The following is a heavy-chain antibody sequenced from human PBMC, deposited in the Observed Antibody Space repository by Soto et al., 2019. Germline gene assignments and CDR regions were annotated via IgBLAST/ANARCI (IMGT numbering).Heavy chain of an antibody. Sequence: QVQLQESGPGLVKPSETLSLTCTVSRGSISSYYWSWIRQPPGKGLEWIGYIPYSGNTNYNASLTSRVTISVETSTNQFSLRVTSVTAADPAVYYCARIRRLGEVSPSFAYWGPGALVNVSS. CDR1: RGSISSYY. J-gene: IGHJ4*02. D-gene: IGHD3-16*02. CDR2: IPYSGNT. CDR3: ARIRRLGEVSPSFAY. V-gene: IGHV4-59*01.